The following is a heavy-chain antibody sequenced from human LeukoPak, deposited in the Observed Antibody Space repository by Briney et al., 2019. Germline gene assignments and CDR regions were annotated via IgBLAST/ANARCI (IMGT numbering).Heavy chain of an antibody. Sequence: PGGSLRLSCAASGFTFSSCGMHWVRQAPGRGLEWVAVISYDGSNKYYADSVKGRFTISRDNSKNTLYLQMNSLRAEDTAVYYCARDEESTTLDVWGQGTTVTVSS. CDR2: ISYDGSNK. J-gene: IGHJ6*02. CDR3: ARDEESTTLDV. CDR1: GFTFSSCG. D-gene: IGHD2-2*01. V-gene: IGHV3-30*03.